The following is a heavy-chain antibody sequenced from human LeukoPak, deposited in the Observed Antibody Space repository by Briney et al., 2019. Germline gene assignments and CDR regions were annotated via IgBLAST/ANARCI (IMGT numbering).Heavy chain of an antibody. CDR3: ARAAPQFTMVTTWFDP. Sequence: GGSLRLSCEASGFTFSSYAMHWVRQAPGKGLEWVAVISYDGSNKYYADSVKGRLTISRDNSKNTLYLQMNSLRAEDTAVYYCARAAPQFTMVTTWFDPWGQGTLVTVSS. D-gene: IGHD4-17*01. CDR1: GFTFSSYA. J-gene: IGHJ5*02. CDR2: ISYDGSNK. V-gene: IGHV3-30*04.